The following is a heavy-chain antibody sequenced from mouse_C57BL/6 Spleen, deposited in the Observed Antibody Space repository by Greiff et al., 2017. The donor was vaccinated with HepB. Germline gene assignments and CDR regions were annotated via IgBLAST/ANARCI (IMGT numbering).Heavy chain of an antibody. Sequence: VQLQQPGAELVRPGSSVKLSCKASGYTFTSYWMHWVKQRPIQGLEWIGNIDPSDSETHYNQKFKDKATLTVDKSSSTAYMQISSLTSEDSAVYYCARLAPYYYCSSSYWYFDVWGTGTTVTVSS. D-gene: IGHD1-1*01. CDR3: ARLAPYYYCSSSYWYFDV. V-gene: IGHV1-52*01. CDR2: IDPSDSET. J-gene: IGHJ1*03. CDR1: GYTFTSYW.